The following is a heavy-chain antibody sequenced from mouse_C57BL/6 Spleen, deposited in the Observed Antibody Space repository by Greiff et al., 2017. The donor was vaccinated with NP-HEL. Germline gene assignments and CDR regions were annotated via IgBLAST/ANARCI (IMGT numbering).Heavy chain of an antibody. CDR2: IDPNSGGT. CDR1: FYTFTSYL. Sequence: QVQLTHPLSPVFPPFSSFNLSFNSSFYTFTSYLIHFFNHRPGRGLEWIGRIDPNSGGTKYNEKFKSKATLTVDKPSSTAYMQLSSLTSEDSAVYYCARSGYDYDEAYYAMDYWGQGTSVTVSS. D-gene: IGHD2-4*01. V-gene: IGHV1-72*01. J-gene: IGHJ4*01. CDR3: ARSGYDYDEAYYAMDY.